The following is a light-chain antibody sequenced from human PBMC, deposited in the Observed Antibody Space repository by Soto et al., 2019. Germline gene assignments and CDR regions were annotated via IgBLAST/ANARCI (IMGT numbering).Light chain of an antibody. J-gene: IGKJ4*01. CDR1: QGINRW. CDR3: QQANSFPLT. CDR2: DAS. V-gene: IGKV1D-12*01. Sequence: DIQITQSPSSLSASVGDRVTMTCRASQGINRWLAWYQQKLGKAPKLLIFDASSLQSRVPSRFSGSGSGTDFTLTISSLQPEDFATYYCQQANSFPLTFGGGTKVDIK.